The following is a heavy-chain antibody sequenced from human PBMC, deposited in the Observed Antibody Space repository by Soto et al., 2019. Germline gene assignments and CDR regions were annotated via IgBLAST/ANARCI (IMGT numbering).Heavy chain of an antibody. CDR3: VKEGRGSSTSCSRCYGLDV. V-gene: IGHV3-30*18. CDR2: LSHDESNK. Sequence: GGSLRLSCGASGFTFSTYGMHWVRQAPGKGLEWVAALSHDESNKFYADSVKGRFTISRDNSKNTLYLEMFSLRAEDTAVYYCVKEGRGSSTSCSRCYGLDVWGQGTTVTVSS. J-gene: IGHJ6*02. D-gene: IGHD2-2*01. CDR1: GFTFSTYG.